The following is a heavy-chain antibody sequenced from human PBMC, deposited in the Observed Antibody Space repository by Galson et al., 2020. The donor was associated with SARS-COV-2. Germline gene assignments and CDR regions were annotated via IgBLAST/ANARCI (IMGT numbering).Heavy chain of an antibody. V-gene: IGHV5-51*01. J-gene: IGHJ4*02. D-gene: IGHD2-2*01. CDR1: GSSFTDYW. Sequence: KIGESLKISCEGSGSSFTDYWIGWVRQMPGKALEWMGSIRPGDSDRRYSPSFQGQVTISADKSIGTAYLQWSSLKASDTAMYYCARRGGYCSSTTCYAYWGPGTRVTVSS. CDR3: ARRGGYCSSTTCYAY. CDR2: IRPGDSDR.